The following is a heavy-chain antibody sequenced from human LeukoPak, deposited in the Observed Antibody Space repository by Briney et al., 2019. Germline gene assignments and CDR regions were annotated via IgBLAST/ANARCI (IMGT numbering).Heavy chain of an antibody. J-gene: IGHJ6*04. CDR2: ISSSSSYI. D-gene: IGHD4-17*01. CDR1: GFTFSSYS. CDR3: AREVTTTWPHKDV. V-gene: IGHV3-21*01. Sequence: PGWSLRLSCAASGFTFSSYSMNWVRQAPGKGLEWVSSISSSSSYIYYADSVKGRFTISRDNAKNSLYLQMNSLRAEDTAVYYCAREVTTTWPHKDVWGKGTTVTVSS.